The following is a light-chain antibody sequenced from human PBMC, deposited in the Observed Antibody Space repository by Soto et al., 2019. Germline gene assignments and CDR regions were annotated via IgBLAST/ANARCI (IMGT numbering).Light chain of an antibody. CDR3: QHGNSYSEA. CDR1: QTISSW. Sequence: DIQMAQSPSTLSGSVGDRVTITCRASQTISSWLAWYQQKPGKATKLLIYKASTLKSGVPSRFSGSGSGTEFTLTISSLQPDDFATYYCQHGNSYSEACGQGTKVDIK. V-gene: IGKV1-5*03. CDR2: KAS. J-gene: IGKJ1*01.